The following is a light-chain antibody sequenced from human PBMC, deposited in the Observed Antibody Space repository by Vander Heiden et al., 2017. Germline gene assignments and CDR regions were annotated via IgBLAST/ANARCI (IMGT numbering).Light chain of an antibody. CDR1: QSVSSY. J-gene: IGKJ4*01. V-gene: IGKV3-11*01. CDR3: QQRRDWPLT. CDR2: DAS. Sequence: ECVFTQYPVTLSLSPGERATLSCRASQSVSSYLAWYQQKPGQAPRLLIYDASNRAAGIPARFSGSGSGTDFTLTISSLEPEDFAVYYCQQRRDWPLTFGGGTKVEIK.